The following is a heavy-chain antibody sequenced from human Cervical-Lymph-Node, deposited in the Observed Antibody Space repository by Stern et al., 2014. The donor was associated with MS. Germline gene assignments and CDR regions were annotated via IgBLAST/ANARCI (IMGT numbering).Heavy chain of an antibody. CDR3: AKAVPAANAFDI. Sequence: EVQLVESGGGLVQPGRSLRLSCAASGFTFDDYAMHWVRQAPGKGLEWGSGISWNSGSIGYADSVKGRFTISRDNAKNSLYLQMNSLRAEDTALYYCAKAVPAANAFDIWGQGTMVTVSS. J-gene: IGHJ3*02. V-gene: IGHV3-9*01. CDR1: GFTFDDYA. CDR2: ISWNSGSI. D-gene: IGHD2-2*01.